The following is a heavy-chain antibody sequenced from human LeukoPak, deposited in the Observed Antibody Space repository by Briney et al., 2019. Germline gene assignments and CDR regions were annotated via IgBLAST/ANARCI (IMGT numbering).Heavy chain of an antibody. V-gene: IGHV3-48*03. J-gene: IGHJ4*02. Sequence: GGSLRLSCAASGFTFSSYEMNWVRQAPGKGLEWVSYISSSGSTIYYADSVKGRSTISRDNAKNSLYLQMNSLRAEDTAVYYCARVSSGSSSDHLGYWGQGTLVTVSS. CDR2: ISSSGSTI. CDR3: ARVSSGSSSDHLGY. CDR1: GFTFSSYE. D-gene: IGHD6-6*01.